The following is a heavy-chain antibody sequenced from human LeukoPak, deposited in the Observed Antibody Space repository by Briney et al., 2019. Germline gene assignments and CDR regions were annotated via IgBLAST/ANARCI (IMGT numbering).Heavy chain of an antibody. CDR1: GGTFSSYA. D-gene: IGHD2-2*01. Sequence: ASVKVSCKASGGTFSSYAISWVRQAPGQGLEWMGGIIPIFGTANYAQKFQGRVTITADESTSTAYMELSSLRSEGTAVYYCARSPDLGVPAVWFDPWGQGTLVTVSS. CDR3: ARSPDLGVPAVWFDP. V-gene: IGHV1-69*13. J-gene: IGHJ5*02. CDR2: IIPIFGTA.